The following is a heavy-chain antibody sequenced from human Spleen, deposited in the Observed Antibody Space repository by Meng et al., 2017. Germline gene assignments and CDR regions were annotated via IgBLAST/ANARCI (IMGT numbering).Heavy chain of an antibody. V-gene: IGHV3-53*01. CDR1: GFIVSSDY. Sequence: GESLKISCAASGFIVSSDYMHWLRQAPGKGLEWVSVLYSDGGTYYADSVKGRFTISRDNSKNTVYLQMNSLRAEDTAIYYCARHDWFDPWGQGTLVTISS. J-gene: IGHJ5*02. CDR3: ARHDWFDP. CDR2: LYSDGGT.